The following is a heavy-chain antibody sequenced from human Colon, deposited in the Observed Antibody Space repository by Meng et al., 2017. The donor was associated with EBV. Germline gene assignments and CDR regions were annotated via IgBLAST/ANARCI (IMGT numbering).Heavy chain of an antibody. CDR1: GASGISGGYY. D-gene: IGHD6-19*01. CDR2: IYYSGRT. CDR3: ARVSSGWDYFDY. Sequence: RKSGPCVLNPHTPPPSPCPVLGASGISGGYYWTWIRQHPGKGLEWFGYIYYSGRTFYNPSLKRRVIISIDTSKNQFSLNLRSVTAANTAVYYGARVSSGWDYFDYWGQGTLVTVSS. J-gene: IGHJ4*02. V-gene: IGHV4-31*03.